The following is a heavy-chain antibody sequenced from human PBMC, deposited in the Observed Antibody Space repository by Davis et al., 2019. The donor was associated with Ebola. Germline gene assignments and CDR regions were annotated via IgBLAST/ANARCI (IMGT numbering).Heavy chain of an antibody. CDR2: INPSDGDT. Sequence: ASVKVSCKASGYTFTTYYLHWVRQAPGQGLEWMGIINPSDGDTSYSQKFRDRVTMTRDTSTSTVYMELSSLRSEDTAVYYCARATFAYNSGWYADYWGQGTLVTVSS. CDR1: GYTFTTYY. CDR3: ARATFAYNSGWYADY. V-gene: IGHV1-46*01. D-gene: IGHD6-19*01. J-gene: IGHJ4*02.